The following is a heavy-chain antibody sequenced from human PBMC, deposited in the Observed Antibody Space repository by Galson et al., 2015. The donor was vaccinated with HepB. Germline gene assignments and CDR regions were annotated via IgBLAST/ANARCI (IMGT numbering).Heavy chain of an antibody. CDR3: ARDKGTVAGYIGL. D-gene: IGHD6-19*01. J-gene: IGHJ5*02. Sequence: SVKVSCKASGYTFTNYGISWVRQAPGQGLEWMGWISVYNGNTEHAQNLQGRVTMTTDTSTSAAYMELRSLRSDDTAVYYCARDKGTVAGYIGLWGQGTLVTASS. V-gene: IGHV1-18*04. CDR1: GYTFTNYG. CDR2: ISVYNGNT.